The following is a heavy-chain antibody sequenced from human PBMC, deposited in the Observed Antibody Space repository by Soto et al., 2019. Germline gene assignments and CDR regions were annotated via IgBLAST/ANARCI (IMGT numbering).Heavy chain of an antibody. CDR2: INPNGGST. CDR1: GYIFTNFY. V-gene: IGHV1-46*03. Sequence: QVQLMQPGAEVKKPGASVKFSCKASGYIFTNFYINWVRQAPGQGLEWIGIINPNGGSTNYAQNFQGRVTMTRDPYTRTVYMDLISLRSEYTAVYYGTRWLASGDYWGQGTLITVSS. CDR3: TRWLASGDY. J-gene: IGHJ4*02. D-gene: IGHD5-12*01.